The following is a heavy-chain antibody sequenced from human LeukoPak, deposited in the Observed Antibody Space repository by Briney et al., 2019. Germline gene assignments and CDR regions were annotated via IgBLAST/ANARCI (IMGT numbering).Heavy chain of an antibody. D-gene: IGHD3-22*01. Sequence: GGSLRLSCAASGFTFSSYGMHWVRQAPGKGLEWVAIIYYDGSDKYYADSVKGRFTISRDNSKDTLYLQMNSLRAEDTAVYYCARQIAYYYDSSGFYTTDYWGQGTLVTVSS. J-gene: IGHJ4*02. CDR2: IYYDGSDK. V-gene: IGHV3-33*01. CDR3: ARQIAYYYDSSGFYTTDY. CDR1: GFTFSSYG.